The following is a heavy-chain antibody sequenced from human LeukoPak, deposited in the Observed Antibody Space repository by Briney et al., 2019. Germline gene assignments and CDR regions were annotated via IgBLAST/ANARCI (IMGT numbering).Heavy chain of an antibody. CDR3: ARGGGGSSPYFDY. V-gene: IGHV1-2*02. Sequence: ASVKVSCKASGYSFTDYYMHWVRQAPGQGLEWVGRVSPNGGSTDYAQKFQGRVTMTRDTSINTDYMELSRLRSDDTAVYYCARGGGGSSPYFDYWGQGTLVTVSS. CDR1: GYSFTDYY. CDR2: VSPNGGST. J-gene: IGHJ4*02. D-gene: IGHD6-6*01.